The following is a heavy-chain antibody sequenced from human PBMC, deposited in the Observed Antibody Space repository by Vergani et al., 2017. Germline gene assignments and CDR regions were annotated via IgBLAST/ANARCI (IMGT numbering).Heavy chain of an antibody. CDR2: ISGSGGST. CDR3: ANPHGDFHY. Sequence: EVQLVESGGGLVQPGGSLRLSCAASGITFSNYAMSWVRQAPGKGLEWVSSISGSGGSTYYADSVKGRFTISRDNSKNTLYLQMNSLRDEDTAIYYCANPHGDFHYWGQGTLVTVSS. J-gene: IGHJ4*02. CDR1: GITFSNYA. V-gene: IGHV3-23*04. D-gene: IGHD4-17*01.